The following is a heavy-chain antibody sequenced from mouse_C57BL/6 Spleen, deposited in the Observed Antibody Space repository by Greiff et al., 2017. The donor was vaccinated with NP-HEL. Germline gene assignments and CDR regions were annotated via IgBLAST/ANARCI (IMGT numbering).Heavy chain of an antibody. D-gene: IGHD2-2*01. V-gene: IGHV5-17*01. CDR3: ATGLRPYYFDY. Sequence: EVKLMESGGGLVKPGGSLKLSCAASGFTFSDYGMHWVRQAPEKGLEWVAYISSGSSTIYYADTVKGRFTISRDNAKNTLFLQMTSLRSEDTAMYYCATGLRPYYFDYWGQGTTLTVSS. CDR1: GFTFSDYG. CDR2: ISSGSSTI. J-gene: IGHJ2*01.